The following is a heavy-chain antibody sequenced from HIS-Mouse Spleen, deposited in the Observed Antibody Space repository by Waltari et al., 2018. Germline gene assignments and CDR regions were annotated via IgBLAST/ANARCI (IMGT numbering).Heavy chain of an antibody. J-gene: IGHJ4*02. CDR1: GYTFPRYA. Sequence: QVQLVQSGAEVKKPGASVKVSCKASGYTFPRYAVNCVRQATGQGLEWMGWMNPNSGNTGYAQKFQGRVTMTRNTSISTAYMELSSLRSEDTAVYYCARGHDYSNYFDYWGQGTLVTVSS. V-gene: IGHV1-8*01. CDR2: MNPNSGNT. CDR3: ARGHDYSNYFDY. D-gene: IGHD4-4*01.